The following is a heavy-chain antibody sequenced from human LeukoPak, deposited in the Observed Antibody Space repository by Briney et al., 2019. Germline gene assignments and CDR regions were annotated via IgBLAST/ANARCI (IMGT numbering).Heavy chain of an antibody. D-gene: IGHD4-17*01. Sequence: GGSLRLSCAATGFTFSNYWMHWVRQAPGKGLVWVSRINSDGSSTTSADSVKGRFTISRDNAKNTLYLQMNSLRAEDTAVYYCAKGGATVIDYWGQGTLVTVSS. CDR1: GFTFSNYW. J-gene: IGHJ4*02. CDR2: INSDGSST. CDR3: AKGGATVIDY. V-gene: IGHV3-74*01.